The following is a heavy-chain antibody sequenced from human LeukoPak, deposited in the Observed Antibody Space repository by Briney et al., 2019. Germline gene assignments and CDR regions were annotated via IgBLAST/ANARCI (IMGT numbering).Heavy chain of an antibody. CDR3: ARWEMLTQAFDI. D-gene: IGHD4/OR15-4a*01. Sequence: PSETLSLTCAVYGGSFSGYYWSWIRQPPGKGLEWIGEINHSGSTNYNPSLKSRVTISVDTSKNQFSLKLSSVTAADTAVYYCARWEMLTQAFDIWGQGTMVTVSS. J-gene: IGHJ3*02. CDR2: INHSGST. CDR1: GGSFSGYY. V-gene: IGHV4-34*01.